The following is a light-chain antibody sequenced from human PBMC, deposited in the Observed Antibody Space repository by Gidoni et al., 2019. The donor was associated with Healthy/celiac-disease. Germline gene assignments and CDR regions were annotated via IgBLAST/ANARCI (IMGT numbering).Light chain of an antibody. V-gene: IGLV1-36*01. CDR3: ATWDDSLNAVT. CDR2: SND. CDR1: SSNIGHNA. J-gene: IGLJ2*01. Sequence: QSVLTQPPSVSAVHSQRVTISCSGGSSNIGHNAVNWYQQVPGQAPKLLIYSNDLMASGVSDRFSGSKSGTSASLAISGLQSGDEADYYCATWDDSLNAVTFGGGTKLTVL.